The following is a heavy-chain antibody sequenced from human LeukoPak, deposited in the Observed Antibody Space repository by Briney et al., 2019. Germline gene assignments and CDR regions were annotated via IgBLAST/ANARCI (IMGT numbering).Heavy chain of an antibody. CDR3: ALSSSGWYVFFDY. Sequence: PSETLSLTCTVSGGSISSSSYYWGWIRQPPGKGLEWIGSIHYSGSTYYNPSLKSRVTISVDTSKNQFSLKLSSVTAADTAVYYCALSSSGWYVFFDYWGQGTLVTVSS. D-gene: IGHD6-19*01. CDR2: IHYSGST. J-gene: IGHJ4*02. V-gene: IGHV4-39*01. CDR1: GGSISSSSYY.